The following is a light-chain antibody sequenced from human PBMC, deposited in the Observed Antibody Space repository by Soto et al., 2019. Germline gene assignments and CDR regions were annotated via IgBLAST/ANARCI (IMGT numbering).Light chain of an antibody. CDR2: DAS. Sequence: IQMTQSPSSVSASVGDRVTITCRASQGISSWLAWYQQKPGKAPKLPIFDASSLENGVPSRFSGRGSGTEFTLTITGLQPDDFATYYCQQYNTYWTFGQGTKVDIK. V-gene: IGKV1-5*01. CDR3: QQYNTYWT. J-gene: IGKJ1*01. CDR1: QGISSW.